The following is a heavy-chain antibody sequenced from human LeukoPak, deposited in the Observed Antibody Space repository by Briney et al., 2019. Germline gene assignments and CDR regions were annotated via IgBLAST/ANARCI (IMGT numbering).Heavy chain of an antibody. J-gene: IGHJ6*03. D-gene: IGHD1-26*01. CDR2: IYYSGST. CDR1: GGSISSSSYY. CDR3: ARGGASEHYYMDV. Sequence: PSETLSLSCAVSGGSISSSSYYWGWIRQPPGKGLEWIGSIYYSGSTYYNPSLKSRVTISVDTSKNQFSLKLSSVTAADTAVYYCARGGASEHYYMDVWGKGTTVTISS. V-gene: IGHV4-39*07.